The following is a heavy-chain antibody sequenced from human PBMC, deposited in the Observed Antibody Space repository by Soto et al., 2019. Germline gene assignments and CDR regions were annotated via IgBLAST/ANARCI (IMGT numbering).Heavy chain of an antibody. D-gene: IGHD5-18*01. Sequence: GGSLRLSCAASGFTFSDYYMSWIRQAPGKGLEWVSYISSSSSYTNYADSVKGRFTISRDNAKNSLYLQMNSLRAEDTAVYYCARVPDTAMAPNSYYFDYWGQGTLVTVSS. CDR1: GFTFSDYY. CDR3: ARVPDTAMAPNSYYFDY. J-gene: IGHJ4*02. V-gene: IGHV3-11*06. CDR2: ISSSSSYT.